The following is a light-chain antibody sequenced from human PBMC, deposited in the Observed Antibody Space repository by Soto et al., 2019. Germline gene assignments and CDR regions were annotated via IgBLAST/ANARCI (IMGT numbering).Light chain of an antibody. V-gene: IGKV3-20*01. Sequence: EIVFTQSPGTLSLSPGERATLSCRASQSVSNNYLAWYQQKPGQAPRLLVYGASNTATGIPDRFSGSGSGTDFTLTISRLEPEDLAVYYCQQYGSSGTFGQGTKVDIK. CDR3: QQYGSSGT. CDR2: GAS. CDR1: QSVSNNY. J-gene: IGKJ1*01.